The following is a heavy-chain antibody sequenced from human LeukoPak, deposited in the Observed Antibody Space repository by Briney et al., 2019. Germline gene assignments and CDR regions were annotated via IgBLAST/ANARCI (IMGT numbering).Heavy chain of an antibody. J-gene: IGHJ4*02. CDR1: GFTFSTSA. V-gene: IGHV3-64D*09. CDR2: INSNGGST. Sequence: GRSLRLSCSASGFTFSTSAMHWVRQAPGKSLEYVSSINSNGGSTYQADSVKGRFTISRDNSKNTLYLQMSSLRDEDTAVYYCVKDGPGVYDYWGQGTLVTVSS. D-gene: IGHD1-14*01. CDR3: VKDGPGVYDY.